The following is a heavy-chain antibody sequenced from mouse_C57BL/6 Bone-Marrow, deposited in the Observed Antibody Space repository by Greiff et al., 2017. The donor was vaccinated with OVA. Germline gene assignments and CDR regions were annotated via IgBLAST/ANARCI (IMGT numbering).Heavy chain of an antibody. V-gene: IGHV14-4*01. CDR2: IDPENGDT. Sequence: EVKLMESGAELVRPGASVKLSCTASGFNIKDDYMHWVKQRPEQGLEWIGWIDPENGDTEYASKFQGKATITADTSSNTAYLQLSSLTSEDTAVYYCTTCGFITTVEDYWGQGTTLTVSS. J-gene: IGHJ2*01. D-gene: IGHD1-1*01. CDR3: TTCGFITTVEDY. CDR1: GFNIKDDY.